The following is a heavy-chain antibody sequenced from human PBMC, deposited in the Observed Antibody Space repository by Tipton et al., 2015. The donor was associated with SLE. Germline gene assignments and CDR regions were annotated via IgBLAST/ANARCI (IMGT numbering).Heavy chain of an antibody. D-gene: IGHD6-19*01. J-gene: IGHJ6*02. CDR1: GYSFTMYW. Sequence: VQLVQSGVEVKRPGASLKISCKGSGYSFTMYWIGWVRQMPGKGLEWMGIIYPGDSDARYSPSFQGQVTISADKSISTAYLQWSSLKASDSAMYYCARGSGWSKSYDVDVWCQGTTVTVSS. CDR3: ARGSGWSKSYDVDV. CDR2: IYPGDSDA. V-gene: IGHV5-51*03.